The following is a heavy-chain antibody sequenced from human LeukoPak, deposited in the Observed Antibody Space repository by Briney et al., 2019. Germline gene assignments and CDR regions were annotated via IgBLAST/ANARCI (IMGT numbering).Heavy chain of an antibody. J-gene: IGHJ4*02. CDR2: INHSGST. D-gene: IGHD6-6*01. CDR3: ARGGGSSSSALDY. CDR1: GGSFSGYY. Sequence: SETLSLTCAVYGGSFSGYYWSWIRQPPGKGLEWIGEINHSGSTNYNPSLKSRVTISVDTSKNQFSLKLSSVTAADTAVYYCARGGGSSSSALDYWGQGTLATVSS. V-gene: IGHV4-34*01.